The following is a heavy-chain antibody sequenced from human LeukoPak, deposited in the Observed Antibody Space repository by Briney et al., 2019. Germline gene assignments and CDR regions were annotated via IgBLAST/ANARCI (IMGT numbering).Heavy chain of an antibody. Sequence: PGGSLRLSCAASGFTFSNAWMSWVRQAPGKGLEWVSAISGSGGSTYYADSVKGRFTISRDNSKNTLYLQMNSLRAEDTAVYYCAKVDYDILTGYVDYWGQGTLVTVSS. D-gene: IGHD3-9*01. CDR2: ISGSGGST. CDR1: GFTFSNAW. V-gene: IGHV3-23*01. J-gene: IGHJ4*02. CDR3: AKVDYDILTGYVDY.